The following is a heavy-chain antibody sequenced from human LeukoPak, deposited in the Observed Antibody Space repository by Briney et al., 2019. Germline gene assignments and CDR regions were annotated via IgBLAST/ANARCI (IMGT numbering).Heavy chain of an antibody. D-gene: IGHD3-10*01. V-gene: IGHV3-23*01. Sequence: GGSLRLSCAASGFTFSSYAMSWVRQAPGKGLEWVSAISGSGGSTYYADSVKGRFTISRDNSKNTLYLQMNSLRAEDTAVYYCATTNKPYGSGSYYNRLPFRYWGQGTLVTVSS. CDR1: GFTFSSYA. CDR2: ISGSGGST. CDR3: ATTNKPYGSGSYYNRLPFRY. J-gene: IGHJ4*02.